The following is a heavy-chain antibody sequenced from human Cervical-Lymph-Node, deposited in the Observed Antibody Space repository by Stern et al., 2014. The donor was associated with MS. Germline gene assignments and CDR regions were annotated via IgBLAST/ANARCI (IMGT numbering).Heavy chain of an antibody. J-gene: IGHJ4*01. CDR3: ARPNSGGRSPTYYYFDY. D-gene: IGHD6-19*01. V-gene: IGHV1-69*01. Sequence: VQLVQSGAEVKRPGSSVKVSCKASGGTFSTSTVAWVRLAPGHGLEWMGGIIPIFTAPNFDQRFQGSITISADELTTTAYMELSNLTSEDTAVYYCARPNSGGRSPTYYYFDYWGHGTLVTVSS. CDR2: IIPIFTAP. CDR1: GGTFSTST.